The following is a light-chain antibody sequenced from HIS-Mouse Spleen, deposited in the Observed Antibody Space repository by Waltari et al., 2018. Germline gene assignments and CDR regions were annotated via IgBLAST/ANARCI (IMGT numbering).Light chain of an antibody. J-gene: IGLJ3*02. CDR3: SSYAGSNNLV. CDR2: EAS. Sequence: QSALTQPPSASGSPGQSVTIPCTGTTSDVGGYNYFSWYQQRPGKAPRLMIYEASERPSGVPDRFSGSKSGNTASLTVSGLQAEDEADYYCSSYAGSNNLVFGGGTKLTVL. V-gene: IGLV2-8*01. CDR1: TSDVGGYNY.